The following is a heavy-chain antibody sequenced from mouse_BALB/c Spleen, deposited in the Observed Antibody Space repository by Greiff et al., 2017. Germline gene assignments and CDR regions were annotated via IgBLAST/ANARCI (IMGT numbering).Heavy chain of an antibody. CDR2: INPSSGYT. CDR1: GYTFTSYT. CDR3: ARWDITTVAFDY. D-gene: IGHD1-1*01. V-gene: IGHV1-4*02. J-gene: IGHJ2*01. Sequence: QVQLQQSAAELARPGASVKMSCKASGYTFTSYTMHWVKQRPGQGLEWIGYINPSSGYTEYNQKFKDKTTLTADKSSSTAYMQLSSLTSEDSAVYYCARWDITTVAFDYWGQGTTLTVSS.